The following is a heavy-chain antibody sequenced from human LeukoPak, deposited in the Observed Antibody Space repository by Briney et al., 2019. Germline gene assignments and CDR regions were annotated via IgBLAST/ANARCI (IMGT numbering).Heavy chain of an antibody. Sequence: GGSLRLSCAASGFTFSSYSMNWVRQAPGKGLEWVSSISSSSSYIYYADSVKGRFTISRDNAKNSLYLQMNSLRAEDTAVYYCARGVVVVPAARWFDPGGEGTLVTVSS. CDR1: GFTFSSYS. J-gene: IGHJ5*02. D-gene: IGHD2-2*01. V-gene: IGHV3-21*01. CDR3: ARGVVVVPAARWFDP. CDR2: ISSSSSYI.